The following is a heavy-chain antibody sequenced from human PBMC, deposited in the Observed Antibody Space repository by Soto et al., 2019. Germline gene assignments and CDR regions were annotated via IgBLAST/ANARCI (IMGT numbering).Heavy chain of an antibody. D-gene: IGHD6-6*01. CDR2: IWYDGSNK. CDR3: AREAARYYYYYGMDV. J-gene: IGHJ6*02. Sequence: QVQLVESGGGVVQPGRSLRLSCAASGFTFSSYGMHWVRQAPGKGLEWVAVIWYDGSNKYYADSVKGRFTISRDNSKNPLDLQMDSLSADETAVYYCAREAARYYYYYGMDVWGQGTTVTVSS. V-gene: IGHV3-33*01. CDR1: GFTFSSYG.